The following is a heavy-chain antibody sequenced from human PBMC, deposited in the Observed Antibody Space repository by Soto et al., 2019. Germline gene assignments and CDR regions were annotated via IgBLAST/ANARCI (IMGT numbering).Heavy chain of an antibody. J-gene: IGHJ4*02. CDR3: ARFQLVRGVKSRSGYFDY. CDR1: GGTFSSYA. V-gene: IGHV1-69*13. CDR2: IIPIFGTA. Sequence: SVKVSCKASGGTFSSYAISWVRQAPGQGLEWMGGIIPIFGTANYAQKFQGRVTITADESTSTAYMELSSLRSEDTAVYYCARFQLVRGVKSRSGYFDYWGQGTLVTVSS. D-gene: IGHD3-10*01.